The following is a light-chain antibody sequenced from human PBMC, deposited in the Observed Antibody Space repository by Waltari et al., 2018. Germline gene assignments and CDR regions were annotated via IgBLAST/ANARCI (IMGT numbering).Light chain of an antibody. CDR3: QQYFSYPLT. V-gene: IGKV1-8*01. CDR2: AAS. J-gene: IGKJ4*01. Sequence: AIRMTQSPSSFSASTGDRVTITCRANEGITSYLAWYQQKPGKAPKLLINAASTLHSGVQSRFRGSGSGTDFTLTISCLQSEDFATYYCQQYFSYPLTFGGGTKVEIK. CDR1: EGITSY.